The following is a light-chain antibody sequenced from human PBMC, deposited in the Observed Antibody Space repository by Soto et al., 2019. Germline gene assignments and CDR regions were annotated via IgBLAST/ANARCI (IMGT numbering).Light chain of an antibody. CDR3: QQANSFPYT. V-gene: IGKV1-12*01. CDR1: QGISSS. Sequence: DIQMTQSPSSVSASVGDRVTITCRASQGISSSLAWYQQKPGKAPNLLIYDASNLQSGVPSRFSGSGSGTDFTLTISSLQPEDFATYYCQQANSFPYTFGQGTKLEIK. J-gene: IGKJ2*01. CDR2: DAS.